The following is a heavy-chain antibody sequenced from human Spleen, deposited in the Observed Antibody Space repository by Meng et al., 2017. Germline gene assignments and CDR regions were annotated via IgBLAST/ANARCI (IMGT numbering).Heavy chain of an antibody. CDR1: GGSFSDYS. V-gene: IGHV4-34*01. CDR3: ARTRLFDFWSGSTPFDY. Sequence: QVQLQHWGVGLLKPSETLSLSCGVSGGSFSDYSWSWSRQPPGKGLEWIGEINHSGSTNYNPSLKSRVTISVDMSKNQFSLKLSSLTAADTAVYYCARTRLFDFWSGSTPFDYWGQGTLVTAPQ. J-gene: IGHJ4*02. D-gene: IGHD3-3*01. CDR2: INHSGST.